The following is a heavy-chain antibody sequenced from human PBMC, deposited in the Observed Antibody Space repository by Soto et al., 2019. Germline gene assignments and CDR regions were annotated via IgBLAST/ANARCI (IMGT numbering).Heavy chain of an antibody. CDR3: AAGGGLPRYY. CDR1: GGSISSGGYS. V-gene: IGHV4-30-2*01. D-gene: IGHD5-12*01. CDR2: IYHSGST. J-gene: IGHJ4*02. Sequence: SETRSLTCAVSGGSISSGGYSWSWIRQPPGKGLEWIGYIYHSGSTYYNPSLKSRVTISVDRSKNQFSLKLSSVTAADTAVYYCAAGGGLPRYYWGQGTLVTVSS.